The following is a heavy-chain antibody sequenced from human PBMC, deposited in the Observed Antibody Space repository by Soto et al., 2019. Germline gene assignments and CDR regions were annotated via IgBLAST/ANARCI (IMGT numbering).Heavy chain of an antibody. V-gene: IGHV1-18*04. D-gene: IGHD6-19*01. Sequence: ASVKVSCKASGYTFTSYGISWVRQAPGQGLEWMGWISAYNGNTNYAQKLQGRVTMTTDTSTSTAYMELRSLRSDDTAVYYCARNLLIAVAGTTTDKGYYYYGMDVWGQGTTVTVSS. CDR2: ISAYNGNT. CDR3: ARNLLIAVAGTTTDKGYYYYGMDV. J-gene: IGHJ6*02. CDR1: GYTFTSYG.